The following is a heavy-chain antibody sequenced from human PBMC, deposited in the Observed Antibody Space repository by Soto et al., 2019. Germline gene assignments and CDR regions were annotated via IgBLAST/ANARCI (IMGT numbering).Heavy chain of an antibody. Sequence: ASETLSLTCTVSGDSMSSYYWTWIRQPPGRGLEWMGYIFHSGSTNYSPSLKNRVTMSLDASKNKCSLRLSSVTAADTAVYYCARDKKVATGAFDSWGQGTLVTVSS. J-gene: IGHJ4*02. CDR1: GDSMSSYY. D-gene: IGHD5-12*01. CDR3: ARDKKVATGAFDS. V-gene: IGHV4-59*01. CDR2: IFHSGST.